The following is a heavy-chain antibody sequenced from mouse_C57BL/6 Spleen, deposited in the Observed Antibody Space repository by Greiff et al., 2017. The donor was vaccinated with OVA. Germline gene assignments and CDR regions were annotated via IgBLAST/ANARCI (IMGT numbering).Heavy chain of an antibody. Sequence: VKLMESGPELVKPGASVKISCKASGYAFSSSWMNWVKQRPGKGLEWIGRIYPGDGDTNYNGKFKGKATLTADKSSSTAYMQLSSLTSEDSAVYFCASNSNYGAMDYWGQGTSVTVSS. J-gene: IGHJ4*01. CDR2: IYPGDGDT. CDR1: GYAFSSSW. CDR3: ASNSNYGAMDY. V-gene: IGHV1-82*01. D-gene: IGHD2-5*01.